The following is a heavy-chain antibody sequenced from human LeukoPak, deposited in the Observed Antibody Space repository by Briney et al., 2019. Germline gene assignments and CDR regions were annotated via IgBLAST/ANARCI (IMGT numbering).Heavy chain of an antibody. J-gene: IGHJ4*02. V-gene: IGHV3-7*01. CDR3: ARVGYCSGGYYYYEDY. CDR2: IKQEGSEK. D-gene: IGHD2-15*01. CDR1: GFTFSNHW. Sequence: GGSLRLSCAASGFTFSNHWMSWVRQAPGKGLEWVANIKQEGSEKYYVDSVKGRFTISRDNAKKSLYLQMNSLRAEDTAVYYCARVGYCSGGYYYYEDYWGQGTLVTVSS.